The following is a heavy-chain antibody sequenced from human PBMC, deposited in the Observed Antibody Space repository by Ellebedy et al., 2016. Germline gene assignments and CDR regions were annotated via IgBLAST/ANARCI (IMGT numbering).Heavy chain of an antibody. CDR1: GFSFISYS. J-gene: IGHJ5*02. CDR2: ISSSSDYI. CDR3: APAGP. Sequence: GESLKISCVASGFSFISYSMNWVRQAPGKGLEWVSSISSSSDYIYYADSVKGRFTISRDNAKNSLFLQMNSLRAEDTAVYYCAPAGPWGQGTRVTVSS. D-gene: IGHD3-10*01. V-gene: IGHV3-21*01.